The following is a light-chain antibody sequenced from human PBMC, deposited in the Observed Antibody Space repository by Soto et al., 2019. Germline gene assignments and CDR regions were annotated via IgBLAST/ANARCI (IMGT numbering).Light chain of an antibody. CDR2: CAS. CDR1: QSISSSY. J-gene: IGKJ1*01. CDR3: PRYRSSFWT. Sequence: EIVLTQSPGTLSLSPGERTTLSCRASQSISSSYLAWYQQKPGQAPRLLVYCASSRATGITDRFSGSGSGTDFTVTISCLEPEDFALFYWPRYRSSFWTLGQGTKAEIQ. V-gene: IGKV3-20*01.